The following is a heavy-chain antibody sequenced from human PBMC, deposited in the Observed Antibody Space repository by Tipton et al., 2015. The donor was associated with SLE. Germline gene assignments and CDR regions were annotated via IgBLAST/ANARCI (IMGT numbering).Heavy chain of an antibody. CDR3: ARHIVGSASVV. D-gene: IGHD1-26*01. CDR1: GGSISSSSYY. CDR2: IYYSGST. V-gene: IGHV4-39*07. Sequence: TLSLTCTVSGGSISSSSYYWGWIRQPPGKGLEWIGSIYYSGSTYYNPSLKSRVTISVDTSKIQFSLKQSSVTAAATAVYYCARHIVGSASVVWGHGALVAVSS. J-gene: IGHJ3*01.